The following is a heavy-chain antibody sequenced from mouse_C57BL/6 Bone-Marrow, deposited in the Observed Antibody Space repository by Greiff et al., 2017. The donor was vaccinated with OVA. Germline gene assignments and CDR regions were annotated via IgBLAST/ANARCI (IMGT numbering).Heavy chain of an antibody. CDR3: TTTVVATGYYAMDY. V-gene: IGHV14-4*01. CDR1: GFTITDDY. D-gene: IGHD1-1*01. J-gene: IGHJ4*01. CDR2: IDPENGDT. Sequence: EVQLQESGAELVRPGASVKLSCTASGFTITDDYMHWVKQRPEQGLEWIGWIDPENGDTEYASKFQGKATLTADTSSHTAYLQLSSLTSEDTAVDYCTTTVVATGYYAMDYWGQGTSVTVSS.